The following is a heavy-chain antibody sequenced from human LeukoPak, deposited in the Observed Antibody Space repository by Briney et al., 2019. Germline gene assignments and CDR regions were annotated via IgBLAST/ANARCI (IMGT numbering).Heavy chain of an antibody. V-gene: IGHV3-74*01. CDR2: INSDARST. CDR3: AKQARGGNWFDP. D-gene: IGHD3-16*01. CDR1: GFTFSNYW. J-gene: IGHJ5*02. Sequence: PGGSLRLSCAASGFTFSNYWMHWVRQAPGKGLVWVSRINSDARSTSYADSVKGRFTISRDNAKNTLYLQMNSLRAEDTAVYYCAKQARGGNWFDPWGQGTLVTVSS.